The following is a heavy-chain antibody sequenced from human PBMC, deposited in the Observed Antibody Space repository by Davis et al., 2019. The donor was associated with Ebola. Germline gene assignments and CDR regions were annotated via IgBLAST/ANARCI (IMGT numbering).Heavy chain of an antibody. CDR2: ISGSGSDT. Sequence: GGSLRLSCAASGFTFTNYGMSWVRQAPGKGLEWVSSISGSGSDTYFADSVKGRFTISRDNSKNTLYLQMSSPRTEDTAVYYCARDISSGWYGPQDYWGQGTLVTVSS. CDR1: GFTFTNYG. CDR3: ARDISSGWYGPQDY. V-gene: IGHV3-23*01. D-gene: IGHD6-19*01. J-gene: IGHJ4*02.